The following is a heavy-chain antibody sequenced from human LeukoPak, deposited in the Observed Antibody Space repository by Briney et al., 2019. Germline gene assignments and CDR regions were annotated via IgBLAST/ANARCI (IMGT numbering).Heavy chain of an antibody. V-gene: IGHV4-39*07. J-gene: IGHJ1*01. CDR3: ARVYSSGSRAFQH. CDR2: IYYSGST. D-gene: IGHD6-19*01. CDR1: GGSISSSSYY. Sequence: SETLSLTCTVSGGSISSSSYYWGWIRQPPGKGLEWIGSIYYSGSTYYNPSLKSRVTISVDTSKNQFSLKLSSVTAADTAVYYCARVYSSGSRAFQHWGQGTLVTVSS.